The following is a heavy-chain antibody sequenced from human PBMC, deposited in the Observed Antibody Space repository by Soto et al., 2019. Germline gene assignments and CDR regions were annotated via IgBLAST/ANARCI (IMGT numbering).Heavy chain of an antibody. Sequence: GGSLRLSCAASGFTFSSYSMSWVRQAPGKGLEWVSGFRTSGDGGTTYYADSVKGRFTISRDNSKNMLFLQMNSLRAEDTAIYYCAKKVNSGPGSQYFDYWGQGALVTV. CDR2: FRTSGDGGTT. V-gene: IGHV3-23*01. D-gene: IGHD3-10*01. J-gene: IGHJ4*02. CDR1: GFTFSSYS. CDR3: AKKVNSGPGSQYFDY.